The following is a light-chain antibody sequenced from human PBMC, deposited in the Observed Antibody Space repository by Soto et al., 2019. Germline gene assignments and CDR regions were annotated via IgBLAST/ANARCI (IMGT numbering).Light chain of an antibody. V-gene: IGLV1-47*01. Sequence: QPVLTQPPSASGTPGQRVTISCSGSSSNIGSNYVYWYQQLPGTAPKLLINRNNQRPSGVPARFSGSKSGTSASLAISGLRSADEADYYCAAWDDSLSGVVFGGGTKLTVL. J-gene: IGLJ2*01. CDR3: AAWDDSLSGVV. CDR1: SSNIGSNY. CDR2: RNN.